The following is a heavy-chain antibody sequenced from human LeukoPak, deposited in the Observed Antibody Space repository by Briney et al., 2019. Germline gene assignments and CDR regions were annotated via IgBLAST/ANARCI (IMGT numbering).Heavy chain of an antibody. CDR2: IRYDGSNK. D-gene: IGHD1-7*01. V-gene: IGHV3-30*02. Sequence: GGSLRLSCAASGFIFTSYGMHWVRQAPGKGLEWVAFIRYDGSNKYYADSVKGRFTISRDNSKNTLYLQMNSLRAEGTAVYYCAKDLLYNWNYWDAFDIWGQGTMVTVSS. J-gene: IGHJ3*02. CDR3: AKDLLYNWNYWDAFDI. CDR1: GFIFTSYG.